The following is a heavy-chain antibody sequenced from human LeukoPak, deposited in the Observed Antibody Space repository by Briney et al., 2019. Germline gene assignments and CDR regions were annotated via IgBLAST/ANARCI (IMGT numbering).Heavy chain of an antibody. D-gene: IGHD5-12*01. Sequence: SETLSLTCTVSGGSISGYHWSWIRQPPGKGLEWMGYIYYSGSTNYNPSLKSRVTISVDTSKNQFSLKLSSVTAADTAVYYCAREGRRGGYDYWGQGTLVTVSS. J-gene: IGHJ4*02. V-gene: IGHV4-59*01. CDR3: AREGRRGGYDY. CDR1: GGSISGYH. CDR2: IYYSGST.